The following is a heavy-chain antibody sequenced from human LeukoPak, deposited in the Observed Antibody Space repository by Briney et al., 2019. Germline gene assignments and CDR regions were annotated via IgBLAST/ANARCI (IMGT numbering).Heavy chain of an antibody. J-gene: IGHJ5*02. D-gene: IGHD3-16*01. CDR3: ARVGRFSAAEFDP. Sequence: GGSLRLSCAASGFTFSSYSMNWVRQAPGKGLEWVSSISSSSSYIYYADSVKGRFTISRDNAKNSLYLQMNSLRAEDTAVYYCARVGRFSAAEFDPWGQGTLVTVSS. CDR2: ISSSSSYI. V-gene: IGHV3-21*01. CDR1: GFTFSSYS.